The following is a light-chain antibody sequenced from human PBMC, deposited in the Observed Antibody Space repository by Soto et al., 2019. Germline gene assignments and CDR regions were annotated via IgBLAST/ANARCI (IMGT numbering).Light chain of an antibody. CDR2: IAS. V-gene: IGKV3-20*01. Sequence: EIVLTQSPGTLSLFAGERATLSCRATQSISSNYLAWYQQKPGQAHRLLIYIASTRATGIPDRFSGSGSGTDFTLTISRLEPEDSALYYCQQYGTSPGTFGQGTKVEIK. CDR3: QQYGTSPGT. CDR1: QSISSNY. J-gene: IGKJ1*01.